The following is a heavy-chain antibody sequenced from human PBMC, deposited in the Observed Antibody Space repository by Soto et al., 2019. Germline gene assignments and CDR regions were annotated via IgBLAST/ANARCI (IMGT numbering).Heavy chain of an antibody. CDR1: GGTFSSYA. D-gene: IGHD3-22*01. J-gene: IGHJ6*02. CDR2: IIPIFGTA. CDR3: ARGSASDSSGYYYEDYYYYGMDV. Sequence: SVKVSCKAYGGTFSSYAISWVRQAPGQGLEWMGGIIPIFGTANYAQKFQGRVTITADESTSTAYMELSSLRSEDTAVYYCARGSASDSSGYYYEDYYYYGMDVWGQGTTVTVSS. V-gene: IGHV1-69*13.